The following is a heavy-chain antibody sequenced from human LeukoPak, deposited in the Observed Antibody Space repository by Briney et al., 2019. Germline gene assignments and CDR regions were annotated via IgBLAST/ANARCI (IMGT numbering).Heavy chain of an antibody. D-gene: IGHD3-22*01. J-gene: IGHJ4*02. V-gene: IGHV4-4*07. CDR1: GVSITSYY. Sequence: SETLSLTCTVSGVSITSYYWSWIRQPAGKGLEWIGRIYTSGSTNYNPSLKSRVTMSVDTSKNQFSLKLSSVTAADTAVYYCARLDGSSGYLYYFDYWGQGTLVTVSS. CDR3: ARLDGSSGYLYYFDY. CDR2: IYTSGST.